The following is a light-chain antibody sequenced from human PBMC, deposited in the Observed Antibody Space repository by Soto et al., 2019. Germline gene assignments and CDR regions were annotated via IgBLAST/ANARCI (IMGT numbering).Light chain of an antibody. CDR2: FGS. Sequence: DIVMTQSPLSLPVTPGEPASISCRSSASLLHSNGYNCLDWYVQKPGQSPQLLIYFGSYRASGVTDRFSGSGSGTDFTLKISRVEAEDVGVYYCMQALQTPLTFGGGNKVEIK. CDR3: MQALQTPLT. J-gene: IGKJ4*01. CDR1: ASLLHSNGYNC. V-gene: IGKV2-28*01.